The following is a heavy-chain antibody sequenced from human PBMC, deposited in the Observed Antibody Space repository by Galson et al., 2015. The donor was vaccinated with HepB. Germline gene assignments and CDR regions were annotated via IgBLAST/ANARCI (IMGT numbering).Heavy chain of an antibody. CDR1: GFTFSNYT. Sequence: SLRLSCAASGFTFSNYTMNWFRQAPGKGLEWVACISSSSNYIYYADLVKGRFTISRDNANNSVSLQMNSLRAEDTAVYYCAASPYSGIVGATVLNFWGQGTLVAVSS. J-gene: IGHJ4*02. D-gene: IGHD1-26*01. CDR2: ISSSSNYI. CDR3: AASPYSGIVGATVLNF. V-gene: IGHV3-21*06.